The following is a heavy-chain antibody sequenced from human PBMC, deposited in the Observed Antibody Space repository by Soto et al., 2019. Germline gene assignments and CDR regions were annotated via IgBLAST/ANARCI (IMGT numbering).Heavy chain of an antibody. CDR2: ISYDGSNK. Sequence: GGSLRLSCAASGFTFSSYGMHWVRQAPGKGLEWVAVISYDGSNKYYADSVKGRFTISRDNSKNTLYLQMNSLRAEDTAVYYCAKELSGGQPLLQMVVAFDIWGQGTIVTVSS. V-gene: IGHV3-30*18. D-gene: IGHD2-8*01. J-gene: IGHJ3*02. CDR1: GFTFSSYG. CDR3: AKELSGGQPLLQMVVAFDI.